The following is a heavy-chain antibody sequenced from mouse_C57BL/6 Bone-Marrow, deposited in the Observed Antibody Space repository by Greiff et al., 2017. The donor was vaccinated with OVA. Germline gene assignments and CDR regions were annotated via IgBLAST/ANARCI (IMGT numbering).Heavy chain of an antibody. J-gene: IGHJ4*01. V-gene: IGHV1-72*01. D-gene: IGHD1-1*01. CDR3: ARRSSYYYGTMDY. CDR2: IAPNSGGT. Sequence: QVQLQQPGAELVKPGASVKLSCKASGYTFTSYWMHWVKQRPGRGLEWIGRIAPNSGGTKYNEKFKSKATLTVDKPSSTAYMQLSSLTSEDSAVYYCARRSSYYYGTMDYWGQGTSVTVSS. CDR1: GYTFTSYW.